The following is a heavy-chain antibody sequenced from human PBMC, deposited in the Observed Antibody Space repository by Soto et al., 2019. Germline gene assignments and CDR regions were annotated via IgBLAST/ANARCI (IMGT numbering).Heavy chain of an antibody. D-gene: IGHD1-26*01. V-gene: IGHV3-23*01. CDR2: ISGSGGNT. Sequence: GGSLRLSCAASGFTFSSYAMSWVRQAPGTGLEWVSEISGSGGNTYYADSVKGRFTISRDNSKNTLYLQMGSLRAEDTAVYYCAKEKRQVGNYFDFWGRGALVTVSS. CDR1: GFTFSSYA. J-gene: IGHJ4*02. CDR3: AKEKRQVGNYFDF.